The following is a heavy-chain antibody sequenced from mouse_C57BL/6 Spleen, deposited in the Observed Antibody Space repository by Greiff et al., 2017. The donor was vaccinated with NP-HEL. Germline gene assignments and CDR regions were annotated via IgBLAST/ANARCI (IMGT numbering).Heavy chain of an antibody. CDR3: ARARYYYGSTDFDY. V-gene: IGHV1-50*01. J-gene: IGHJ2*01. CDR1: GYTFTSYW. D-gene: IGHD1-1*01. Sequence: QVQLQQPGAELVKPGASVKLSCKASGYTFTSYWMQWVKQRPGQGLEWIGEIDPSDSYTNYNHKFKGKATLTVDTSSSTAYMQLSSRTSEDSAVYYCARARYYYGSTDFDYWGQGTTLTVSS. CDR2: IDPSDSYT.